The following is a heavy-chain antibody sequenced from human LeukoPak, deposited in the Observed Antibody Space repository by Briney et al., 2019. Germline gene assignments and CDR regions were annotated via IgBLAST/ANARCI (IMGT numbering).Heavy chain of an antibody. CDR2: ISGSGGST. V-gene: IGHV3-23*01. Sequence: GGSLRLSCAASGFTFSSYDMSWVRQAPGKGLEWVSAISGSGGSTYYADSVKGRFTISRDNSKNTLYLQMNSLRAEDTAVYYCAKLGYYDSSGYYLGRYFDYWGQGTLVTVSS. CDR1: GFTFSSYD. D-gene: IGHD3-22*01. J-gene: IGHJ4*02. CDR3: AKLGYYDSSGYYLGRYFDY.